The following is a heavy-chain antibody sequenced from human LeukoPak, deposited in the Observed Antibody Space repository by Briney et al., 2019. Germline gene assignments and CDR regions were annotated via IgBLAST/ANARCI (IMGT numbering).Heavy chain of an antibody. Sequence: GASVKVSCKASGYTFSGYYMHWVRRAPGQGLEWMGWINPNSADTKYAQKFQGRVTMTTDTSTSTAYMELRSLRSDDTAVYYCARFGIAAAGIDYWGQGTLVTVSS. CDR2: INPNSADT. J-gene: IGHJ4*02. CDR3: ARFGIAAAGIDY. V-gene: IGHV1-2*02. D-gene: IGHD6-13*01. CDR1: GYTFSGYY.